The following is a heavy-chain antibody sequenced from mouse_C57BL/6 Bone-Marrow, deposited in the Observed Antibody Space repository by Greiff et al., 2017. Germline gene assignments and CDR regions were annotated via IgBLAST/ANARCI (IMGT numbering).Heavy chain of an antibody. J-gene: IGHJ3*01. V-gene: IGHV14-4*01. CDR1: GFNIKDDY. D-gene: IGHD1-1*01. CDR2: IVPENGDN. CDR3: PPITTVVAPLAY. Sequence: EVQLQQSGAELVRPGASVKLSCTASGFNIKDDYMHWVKQRPEQGLEWIGWIVPENGDNEYASKFQGKATINADTSSNTAYLQLSSLTSEDTAVYYCPPITTVVAPLAYWGQGTLLTVSA.